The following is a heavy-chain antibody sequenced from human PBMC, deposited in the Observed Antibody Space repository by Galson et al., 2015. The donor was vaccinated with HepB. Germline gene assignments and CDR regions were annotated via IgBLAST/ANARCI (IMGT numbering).Heavy chain of an antibody. V-gene: IGHV1-24*01. J-gene: IGHJ6*02. CDR2: FDPEDGET. D-gene: IGHD3-10*01. CDR1: GYTLTELS. Sequence: SVKVSCKVSGYTLTELSMHWVRQAPGKGLEWMGGFDPEDGETIYAQKFQGRVTMTEDTSTDTAYMELSSLRSEDTAVYYCATGFIGVGSGSYAYYSMDVWGQGTTVTVSS. CDR3: ATGFIGVGSGSYAYYSMDV.